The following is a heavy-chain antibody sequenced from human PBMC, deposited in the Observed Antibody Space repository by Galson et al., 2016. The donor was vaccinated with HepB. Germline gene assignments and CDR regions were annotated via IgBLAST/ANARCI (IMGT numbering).Heavy chain of an antibody. CDR1: GGSISSSSYY. CDR2: MYYTGST. CDR3: ARQTTLWLGDPDPDYFDY. V-gene: IGHV4-39*01. J-gene: IGHJ4*02. D-gene: IGHD3-10*01. Sequence: SETLSLTCSVFGGSISSSSYYWGWIRQPPGKGPEWIASMYYTGSTYHNPSLKSRVSISVDTSENQFSLKLNSVTAADTAVYYCARQTTLWLGDPDPDYFDYWGQGVLVSVSS.